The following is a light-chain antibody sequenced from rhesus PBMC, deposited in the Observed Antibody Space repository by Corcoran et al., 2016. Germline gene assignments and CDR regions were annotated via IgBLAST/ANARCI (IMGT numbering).Light chain of an antibody. CDR2: GAS. J-gene: IGKJ1*01. Sequence: EIVMTQSPATLSLSPGERATLSCRASQSVSSYVAWYQQKPEQAPRLLIYGASSRATGIPDRLSGRGSWTDFTHTLSSLEPEDFAVYYGQQYSNWPRTFGQGTKVEIK. CDR1: QSVSSY. V-gene: IGKV3S9*01. CDR3: QQYSNWPRT.